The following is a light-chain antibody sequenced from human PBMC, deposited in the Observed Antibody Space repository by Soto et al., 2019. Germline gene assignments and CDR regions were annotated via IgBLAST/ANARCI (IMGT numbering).Light chain of an antibody. Sequence: DIQVTQSPSFLSASVGDRVTITCRASQGISRYLAWYQQKPGRAPKLLIYGASTLQSGVPSRFSGSGSGTEFTLTVSSLQPEDFATYYCQQYNNYPRTFGQVTKLEIK. CDR2: GAS. J-gene: IGKJ2*01. CDR1: QGISRY. CDR3: QQYNNYPRT. V-gene: IGKV1-9*01.